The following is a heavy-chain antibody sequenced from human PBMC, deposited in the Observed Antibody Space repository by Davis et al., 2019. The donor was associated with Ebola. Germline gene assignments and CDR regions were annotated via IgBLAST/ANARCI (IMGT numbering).Heavy chain of an antibody. CDR3: AKDLRGMIFGVVITN. CDR1: GFTFSSYW. Sequence: HTGGSLRLSCAASGFTFSSYWMHWVRQAPGKGLVWVSRINSDGSSTSYADSVKGRFTISRDNAKNTLYLQMNSLRAEDTAVYYCAKDLRGMIFGVVITNWGQGTLVTVSS. D-gene: IGHD3-3*01. V-gene: IGHV3-74*01. CDR2: INSDGSST. J-gene: IGHJ4*02.